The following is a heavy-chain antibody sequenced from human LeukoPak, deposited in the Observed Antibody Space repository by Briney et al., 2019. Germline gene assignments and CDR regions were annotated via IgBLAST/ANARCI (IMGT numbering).Heavy chain of an antibody. CDR1: GFTFSSYA. CDR3: ARDRGVATAHFDY. V-gene: IGHV3-30-3*01. D-gene: IGHD5-18*01. Sequence: GRSLRLSCAASGFTFSSYAIHWVRQAPGKGLEWVAVISYDGSNKYYADSVKGRFTISRDNSKNTLCLQMNSLRAEDTAMYYCARDRGVATAHFDYWGQGTLVTVSS. CDR2: ISYDGSNK. J-gene: IGHJ4*02.